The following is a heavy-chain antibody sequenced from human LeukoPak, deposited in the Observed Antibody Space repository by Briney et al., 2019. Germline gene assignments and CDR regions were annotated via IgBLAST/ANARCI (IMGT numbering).Heavy chain of an antibody. CDR2: INHSGST. J-gene: IGHJ4*02. V-gene: IGHV4-34*01. Sequence: SETLSLTCAVYGGSFSGYYWSWIRQPPGKGLEWIGEINHSGSTNYNASLKSRVTISVDTSKNQFSLKLSSVTAADTAVYYCARAKYYYDSSGYYSYYFDYWGQGTLVTVSS. D-gene: IGHD3-22*01. CDR1: GGSFSGYY. CDR3: ARAKYYYDSSGYYSYYFDY.